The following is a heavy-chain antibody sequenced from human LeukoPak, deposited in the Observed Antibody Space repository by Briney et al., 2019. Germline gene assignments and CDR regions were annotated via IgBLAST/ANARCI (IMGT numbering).Heavy chain of an antibody. V-gene: IGHV4-34*01. Sequence: SETLSLTCAVYGGSFSGYYWSGIRQPPGKGLEWSGEINHSGSTNYNPSLKSRVTISVDTSKNQFSLELSSVTAADTAVYYCARGPGLWSFDYWGQGTLVTVSS. CDR2: INHSGST. D-gene: IGHD5-18*01. CDR3: ARGPGLWSFDY. CDR1: GGSFSGYY. J-gene: IGHJ4*02.